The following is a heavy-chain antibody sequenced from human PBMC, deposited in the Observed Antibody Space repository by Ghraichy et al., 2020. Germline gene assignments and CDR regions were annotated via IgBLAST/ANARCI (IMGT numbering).Heavy chain of an antibody. CDR2: IYWDDDK. Sequence: SGPTLVKPTQTLTLTCTFSGFSLSTSGVGVGWIRQPPGKALEWLALIYWDDDKRYSPSLKSRLTITKDTSKNQVVLTMTNMDPVDTATYYCAHKPIVRSSSPYFQHWGQGTLVTVSS. CDR1: GFSLSTSGVG. V-gene: IGHV2-5*02. J-gene: IGHJ1*01. D-gene: IGHD6-6*01. CDR3: AHKPIVRSSSPYFQH.